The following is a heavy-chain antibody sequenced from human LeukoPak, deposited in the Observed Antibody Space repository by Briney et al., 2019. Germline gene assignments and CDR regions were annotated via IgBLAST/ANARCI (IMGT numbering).Heavy chain of an antibody. J-gene: IGHJ6*02. Sequence: GGSLRLSCAASGFTFSSYEMNWVRQAPGKGLEWVSYISSSGSTIYYADSVKGRFTISRDNAKNSLYLQMNSLRAEDTAVYYCATPPAAGAYYYYGMNVWGQGTTVTVSS. CDR3: ATPPAAGAYYYYGMNV. CDR2: ISSSGSTI. V-gene: IGHV3-48*03. CDR1: GFTFSSYE. D-gene: IGHD6-13*01.